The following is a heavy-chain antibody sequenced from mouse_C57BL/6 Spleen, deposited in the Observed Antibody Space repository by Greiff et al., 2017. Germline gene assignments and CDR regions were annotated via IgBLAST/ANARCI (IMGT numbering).Heavy chain of an antibody. D-gene: IGHD1-1*01. Sequence: DVKLQESGPELVKPGASVKISCQASGYTFTDYYMNWVKQSHGTSLEWIGDINPNNGGTSYNQKFKGKATLTVNKSSSPAYMELRSLTSEDAAVYCCARDGSSSRFAYWGQGTLVTVSA. J-gene: IGHJ3*01. CDR1: GYTFTDYY. CDR3: ARDGSSSRFAY. V-gene: IGHV1-26*01. CDR2: INPNNGGT.